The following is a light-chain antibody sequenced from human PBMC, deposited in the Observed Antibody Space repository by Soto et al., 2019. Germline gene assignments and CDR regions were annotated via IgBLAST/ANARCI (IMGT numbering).Light chain of an antibody. J-gene: IGKJ1*01. CDR2: QTS. Sequence: DIQLTQSPSILSASVGDRVTITCRASQSIGSWLAWYQQKPGQAPNLLIFQTSNLESGVPSRFSGSGSGTEFTLTISSLQPEDFATYYCQQCNTYSTFGQGPKVESK. V-gene: IGKV1-5*03. CDR1: QSIGSW. CDR3: QQCNTYST.